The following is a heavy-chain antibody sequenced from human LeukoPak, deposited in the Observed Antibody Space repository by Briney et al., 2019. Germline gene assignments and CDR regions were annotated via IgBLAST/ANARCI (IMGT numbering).Heavy chain of an antibody. J-gene: IGHJ4*02. CDR3: ARGRGVTLSYHYFDY. V-gene: IGHV3-48*02. Sequence: GGPLRLSCAASGFTFSPLGLNWVRQAPGRGLEGFSYISSGSSTTYYADSVKGRFTISRDNAKNSLYLQVNSLRDEDTAVYYCARGRGVTLSYHYFDYWGQGTLVTVSS. CDR2: ISSGSSTT. CDR1: GFTFSPLG. D-gene: IGHD3-10*01.